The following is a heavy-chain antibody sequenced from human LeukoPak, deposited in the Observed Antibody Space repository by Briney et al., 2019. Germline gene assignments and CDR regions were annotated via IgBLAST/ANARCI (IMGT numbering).Heavy chain of an antibody. V-gene: IGHV1-18*01. CDR3: ARGRTTEAGDCDY. CDR1: GYAFTSSA. Sequence: ASVKVSCKASGYAFTSSAISWVRQAPGQGLEWMGWITVYNGNTNYAQKLQGRVTMTTDTSTRTAYMELRSLRSDDTAVYYCARGRTTEAGDCDYWGQGTLVTVSS. J-gene: IGHJ4*02. D-gene: IGHD6-19*01. CDR2: ITVYNGNT.